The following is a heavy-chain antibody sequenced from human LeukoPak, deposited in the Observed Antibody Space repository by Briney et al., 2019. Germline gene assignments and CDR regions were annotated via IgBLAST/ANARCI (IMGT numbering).Heavy chain of an antibody. D-gene: IGHD3-3*01. Sequence: SVKVSCKASGGTFISYAISWVRQAPGQGREWMGRIIPILGIANYAQKFQGRVTITADKSTSTAYMELSSLRSEDTAVYYCASDFWSGTAPYYFDYWGQGTLVTVSS. J-gene: IGHJ4*02. CDR1: GGTFISYA. CDR2: IIPILGIA. CDR3: ASDFWSGTAPYYFDY. V-gene: IGHV1-69*04.